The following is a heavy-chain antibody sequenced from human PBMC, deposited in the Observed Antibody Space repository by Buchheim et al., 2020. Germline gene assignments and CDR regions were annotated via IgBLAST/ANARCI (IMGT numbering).Heavy chain of an antibody. Sequence: EVQLVESGGGLVQPGGSLRLSCAASGFTFSNYWMSWVRQAPGKGLEWVANIKQDGSEKYYMESLKGRFTISRDNAKNSLYMQMNSLRAEDTAVYYCARRLDGDYVDGYWGQGTL. CDR3: ARRLDGDYVDGY. D-gene: IGHD4-17*01. J-gene: IGHJ4*02. V-gene: IGHV3-7*01. CDR1: GFTFSNYW. CDR2: IKQDGSEK.